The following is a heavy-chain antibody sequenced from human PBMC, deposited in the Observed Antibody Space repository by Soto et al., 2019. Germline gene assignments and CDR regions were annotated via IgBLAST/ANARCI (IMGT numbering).Heavy chain of an antibody. CDR2: ISPIFGTA. D-gene: IGHD6-19*01. CDR3: ARSGVSLIAVADPLFDY. Sequence: QVQLVQSGAEVKKPGSSVKVSCKASGGTFSSYAISWLRQAPGQGLEWMGGISPIFGTANYEQKFQGRDTITADESTSTAYRELSSLRSEDTAVYYCARSGVSLIAVADPLFDYWGQGTLVTVSS. J-gene: IGHJ4*02. V-gene: IGHV1-69*01. CDR1: GGTFSSYA.